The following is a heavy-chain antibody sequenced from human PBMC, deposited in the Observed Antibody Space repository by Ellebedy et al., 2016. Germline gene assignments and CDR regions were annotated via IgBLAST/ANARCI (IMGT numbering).Heavy chain of an antibody. J-gene: IGHJ6*03. CDR1: GFTFINYA. CDR3: AKGRPISNYPFRYYYYYYMDL. Sequence: GGSLRLSXAASGFTFINYAMSWVRQAPGEGLEWVSAISASGSSTYYADSVKGRFTISRDNSKNTVYLQMNSLRAEDTAVYYCAKGRPISNYPFRYYYYYYMDLWGKGTTVTVSS. V-gene: IGHV3-23*01. CDR2: ISASGSST. D-gene: IGHD4-11*01.